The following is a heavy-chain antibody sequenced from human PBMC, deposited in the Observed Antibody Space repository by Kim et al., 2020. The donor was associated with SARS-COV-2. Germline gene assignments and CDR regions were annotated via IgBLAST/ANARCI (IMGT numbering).Heavy chain of an antibody. V-gene: IGHV1-3*01. CDR2: INAGNGNT. CDR3: AKDLSYSGYDQPDY. J-gene: IGHJ4*02. Sequence: ASVKVSCKASGYTFTSYAMHWVRQAPGQRLEWMGWINAGNGNTKYSQKFQGRVTITRDTSASTAYMELSSLRSEDTAEYYCAKDLSYSGYDQPDYWGQGTMVTVSS. D-gene: IGHD5-12*01. CDR1: GYTFTSYA.